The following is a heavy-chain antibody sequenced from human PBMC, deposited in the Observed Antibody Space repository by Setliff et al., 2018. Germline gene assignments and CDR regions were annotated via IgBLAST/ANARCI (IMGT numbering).Heavy chain of an antibody. D-gene: IGHD2-15*01. CDR1: GGSFSDYY. CDR2: INHSGST. CDR3: ATSGFCSSGSCYSFDD. Sequence: SETLSLTCGASGGSFSDYYWSWIRQTPGKGLEWIGEINHSGSTKCNPSLKSRVTLSVDTPKNRFSLNLTSVAAADTAVYFCATSGFCSSGSCYSFDDWGQGALVTVSS. J-gene: IGHJ4*02. V-gene: IGHV4-34*01.